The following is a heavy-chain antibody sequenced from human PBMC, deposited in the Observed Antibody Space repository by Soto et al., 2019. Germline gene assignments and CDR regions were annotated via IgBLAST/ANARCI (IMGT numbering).Heavy chain of an antibody. J-gene: IGHJ6*02. CDR2: ISGSGGST. CDR1: GFTFSSYA. CDR3: AKDGSSIAALWRPETRYYCYYGMDV. Sequence: RLSCAASGFTFSSYAMSWVRQAPGKGLEWVSAISGSGGSTYYADSVKGRFTISRDNSKNTLYLQMSSLRAEDTAVYYCAKDGSSIAALWRPETRYYCYYGMDVWGQGTTVTVSS. V-gene: IGHV3-23*01. D-gene: IGHD6-6*01.